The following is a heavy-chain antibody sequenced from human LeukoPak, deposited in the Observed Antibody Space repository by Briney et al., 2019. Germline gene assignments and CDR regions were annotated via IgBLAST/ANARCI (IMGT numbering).Heavy chain of an antibody. V-gene: IGHV4-59*01. CDR3: ASQNREQWLVRPDAFDI. Sequence: SETLSLTCTVSGGSISSYYWSWIRQPPGKGLKWIGYIYYSGSTNYNPSLKSRVTISVDTSKNQFSLKLSSVTAADTAVYYCASQNREQWLVRPDAFDIWGQGTMVTVSS. J-gene: IGHJ3*02. CDR2: IYYSGST. CDR1: GGSISSYY. D-gene: IGHD6-19*01.